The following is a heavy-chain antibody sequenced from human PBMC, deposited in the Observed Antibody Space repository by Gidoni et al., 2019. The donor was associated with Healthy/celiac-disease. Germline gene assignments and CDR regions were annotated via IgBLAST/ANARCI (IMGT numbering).Heavy chain of an antibody. V-gene: IGHV3-9*01. J-gene: IGHJ2*01. CDR1: GFTFDDYA. CDR2: ISWNSGSI. CDR3: AKVAPTVTEDWYFDL. D-gene: IGHD4-17*01. Sequence: EVQLVESGGGLVQPGRSLRLSCAASGFTFDDYAMHWVRQAPGKGLEWVSGISWNSGSIGYADSVKGRFTISRDNAKNSLYLQMNSLRAEDTALYYCAKVAPTVTEDWYFDLWGRGTLVTVSS.